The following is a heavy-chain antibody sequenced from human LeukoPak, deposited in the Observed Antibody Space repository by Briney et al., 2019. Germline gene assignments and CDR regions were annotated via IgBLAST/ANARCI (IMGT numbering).Heavy chain of an antibody. V-gene: IGHV3-30*02. D-gene: IGHD3-22*01. CDR1: GFTFSSYG. CDR2: IRYDGSNK. CDR3: ADEGDYYDSSGYGDAFDI. Sequence: GGSLRLSCAASGFTFSSYGMHWARQAPGKGLEWVAFIRYDGSNKYYADSVKGRFTISRDNSKNTLYLQMNSLRAEDTAVYYCADEGDYYDSSGYGDAFDIWGQGTMVTVSS. J-gene: IGHJ3*02.